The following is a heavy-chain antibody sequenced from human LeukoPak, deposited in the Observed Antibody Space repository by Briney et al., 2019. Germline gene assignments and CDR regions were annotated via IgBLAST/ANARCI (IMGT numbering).Heavy chain of an antibody. V-gene: IGHV4-31*03. CDR1: GGSISSGGYY. Sequence: PSQTLSLTCTVSGGSISSGGYYGSWIRQHPGKGLEWIGYIYYSGSTYYNPSLKSRVTISVDTSKNQFSLKLSSVTAADTAVYYCARGERLFSNDYGDSNWFDPWGQGTLVTVSS. D-gene: IGHD4-17*01. J-gene: IGHJ5*02. CDR3: ARGERLFSNDYGDSNWFDP. CDR2: IYYSGST.